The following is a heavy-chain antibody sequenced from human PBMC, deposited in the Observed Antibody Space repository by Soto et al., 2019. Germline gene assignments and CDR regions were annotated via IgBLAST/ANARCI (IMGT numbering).Heavy chain of an antibody. CDR2: IIPIFGTA. CDR1: GGTFSSYA. D-gene: IGHD3-10*01. CDR3: ARVGDRYYYGSGRRYGMDV. Sequence: QVKLGQSGAEVKKPGSSVKVSCKASGGTFSSYAISWVRQAPGQGLEWMGGIIPIFGTANYAQKFQGRVTITADESTSTAYMELSSLRSEDTAVYYCARVGDRYYYGSGRRYGMDVWGQGTTVTVSS. J-gene: IGHJ6*02. V-gene: IGHV1-69*01.